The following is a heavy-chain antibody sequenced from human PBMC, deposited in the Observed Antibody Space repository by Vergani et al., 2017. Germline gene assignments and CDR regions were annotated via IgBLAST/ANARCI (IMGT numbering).Heavy chain of an antibody. D-gene: IGHD1-1*01. CDR2: IWYDGSNK. CDR1: GFTFSSHG. J-gene: IGHJ4*02. Sequence: QVQLEESEGGVVQPGRSLTLSCVASGFTFSSHGMHWVRQAPGKGLEWVAVIWYDGSNKYYGDSVKGRFTISRDNSKNTLYLQMNSLRVEDTAVYYCARWGNEKRRDYWGQGTLVTVSS. CDR3: ARWGNEKRRDY. V-gene: IGHV3-33*01.